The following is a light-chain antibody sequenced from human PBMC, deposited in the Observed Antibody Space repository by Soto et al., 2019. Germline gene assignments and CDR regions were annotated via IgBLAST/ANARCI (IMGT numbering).Light chain of an antibody. Sequence: EIVLTQSPGTLSLSPGERATLSCRASQSVSSSYLAWYQQKPGQAPRLLIYGASSRATGIPDRFSGSGSGXXXXXXXXRLEPEDFAVYYCQQYGSSPLLTFGGGTKVEIK. CDR2: GAS. V-gene: IGKV3-20*01. CDR1: QSVSSSY. CDR3: QQYGSSPLLT. J-gene: IGKJ4*01.